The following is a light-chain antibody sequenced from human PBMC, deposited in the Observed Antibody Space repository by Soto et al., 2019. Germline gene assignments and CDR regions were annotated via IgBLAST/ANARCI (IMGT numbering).Light chain of an antibody. J-gene: IGKJ3*01. CDR3: QQSHSTPRT. CDR1: QSISSY. Sequence: DIQMTQSPSSLSASVGDRVTITCRASQSISSYLNWYQQKPGKAPKLLIYAASSLQSGVPSRFSGSGSGTDFTLTISSLQPEDFANYYCQQSHSTPRTVGPGTKVDSK. CDR2: AAS. V-gene: IGKV1-39*01.